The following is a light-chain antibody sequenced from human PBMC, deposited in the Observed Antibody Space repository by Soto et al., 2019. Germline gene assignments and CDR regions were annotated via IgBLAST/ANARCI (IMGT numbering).Light chain of an antibody. J-gene: IGLJ1*01. CDR2: GVS. Sequence: QSALTQPASVSGSPGQSITISCTGTRSDVGNYKYVSWYQPHPGKAPKLMIYGVSNRPSGVSNRFSGSKSGNTAALTISGLQGEDETAYYCVSYTSSGSYVFGTGTKLTVI. CDR3: VSYTSSGSYV. V-gene: IGLV2-14*01. CDR1: RSDVGNYKY.